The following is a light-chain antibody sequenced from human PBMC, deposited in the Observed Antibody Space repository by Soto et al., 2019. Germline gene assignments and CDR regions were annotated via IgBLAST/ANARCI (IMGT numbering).Light chain of an antibody. CDR2: ANT. Sequence: QSVLTQPPSVSGAPGQRVIISCTGSSSNIGAGYDVHWYQQLPGTVPKLLIYANTNRPSWVPDRFSGSKSGTSASLAITGLQAEDEADYYCQSYDSSLSGYVFGTGTRSPS. CDR1: SSNIGAGYD. J-gene: IGLJ1*01. CDR3: QSYDSSLSGYV. V-gene: IGLV1-40*01.